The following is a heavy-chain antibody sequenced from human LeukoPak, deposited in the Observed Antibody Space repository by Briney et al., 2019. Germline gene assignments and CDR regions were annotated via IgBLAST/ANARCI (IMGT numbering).Heavy chain of an antibody. CDR1: GDSVTSNSAT. CDR2: TYYRSKWYN. J-gene: IGHJ5*02. D-gene: IGHD2-2*01. V-gene: IGHV6-1*01. CDR3: ARAYQLASGRHNWFDP. Sequence: SQTLSLTCAISGDSVTSNSATWNCNRQSQSLGLEWLGRTYYRSKWYNDYAVSVKSRITINPDTSKIQFSLQLNSVTPEDTAVYYCARAYQLASGRHNWFDPWGQGTLVTVSS.